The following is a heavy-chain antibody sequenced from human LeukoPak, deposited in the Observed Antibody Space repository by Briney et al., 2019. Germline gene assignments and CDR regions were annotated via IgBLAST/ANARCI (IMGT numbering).Heavy chain of an antibody. CDR3: ARAGGYCSGGSCYSGVYFDY. V-gene: IGHV1-69*13. J-gene: IGHJ4*02. Sequence: GASVKVSCKASGGTFSTYGVSWVRQAPGQGLEWMGGIIPIFGKADYAQKFQDRVTITADESTSTAYMELSSLRSEDTALYYCARAGGYCSGGSCYSGVYFDYWGQGTLVTVSS. CDR2: IIPIFGKA. CDR1: GGTFSTYG. D-gene: IGHD2-15*01.